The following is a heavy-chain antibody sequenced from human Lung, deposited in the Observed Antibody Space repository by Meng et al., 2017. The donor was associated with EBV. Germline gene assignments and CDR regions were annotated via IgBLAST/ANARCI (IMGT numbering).Heavy chain of an antibody. J-gene: IGHJ4*02. CDR1: GDSVSSNSAA. CDR3: ARATSGFDS. D-gene: IGHD2-2*01. Sequence: VQLEQSGSGLVKPSQTLSLTCDISGDSVSSNSAAWNWNRQSQLRGLEWLGRTYHMSKWYNDYAVSVKSRISINPDTSKNQFTLQLNSVTPEDTAVYYCARATSGFDSWGQGTLVTVSS. CDR2: TYHMSKWYN. V-gene: IGHV6-1*01.